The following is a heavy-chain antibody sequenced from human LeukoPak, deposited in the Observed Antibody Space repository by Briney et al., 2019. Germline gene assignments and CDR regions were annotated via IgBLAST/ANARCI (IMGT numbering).Heavy chain of an antibody. J-gene: IGHJ3*01. CDR2: ISAYNGNT. CDR1: GYTLTELS. D-gene: IGHD5-18*01. CDR3: ARDRGIQLWLL. V-gene: IGHV1-18*01. Sequence: ASVKVSCKVSGYTLTELSMHWVRQAPGKGLEWMGWISAYNGNTNYAQKLQGRVTMTTDTSTSTAYMELRSLRSDDTAVYYCARDRGIQLWLLWGQGTMVTVSS.